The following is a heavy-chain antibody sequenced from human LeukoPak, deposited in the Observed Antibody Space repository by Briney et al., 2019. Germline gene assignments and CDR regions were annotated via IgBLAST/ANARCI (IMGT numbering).Heavy chain of an antibody. Sequence: ASVKVSCKASGYTFTSYDINWVRQATGQGLEWMGWMNPNSGNTGYAQKFQGRVTMTRNTSISTAYMELSSLRSEDTAVYYCARPSGYSYGPNDAFDIWGQGTMVTVSS. CDR2: MNPNSGNT. CDR1: GYTFTSYD. J-gene: IGHJ3*02. CDR3: ARPSGYSYGPNDAFDI. V-gene: IGHV1-8*01. D-gene: IGHD5-18*01.